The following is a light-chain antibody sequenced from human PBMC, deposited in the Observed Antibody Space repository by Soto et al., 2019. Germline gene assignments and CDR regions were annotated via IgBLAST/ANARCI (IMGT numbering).Light chain of an antibody. Sequence: DLQMTQSPSSLSASVGDRVTITCRASQSISSYLNWYQQKPGKAPKLLIYAASSLQSGVPSRFSGSGSGTDSTLTISSLQPEDFATYYCQQSYSTLFTFGPGTKVDIK. CDR1: QSISSY. CDR3: QQSYSTLFT. J-gene: IGKJ3*01. CDR2: AAS. V-gene: IGKV1-39*01.